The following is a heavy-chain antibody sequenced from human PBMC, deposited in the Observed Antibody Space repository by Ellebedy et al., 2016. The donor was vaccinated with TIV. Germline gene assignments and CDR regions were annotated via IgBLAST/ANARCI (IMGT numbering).Heavy chain of an antibody. Sequence: SVKVSXXASGGTFSSYAISWVRQAPGQGLEWMGGIIPIFGTANYAQKFQGRVTITADTSTSTAYMELRSLRSDDTAVYYCARDRPRFLEWLLGLPTYRGFDYWGQGTLVTVSS. CDR3: ARDRPRFLEWLLGLPTYRGFDY. D-gene: IGHD3-3*01. CDR1: GGTFSSYA. V-gene: IGHV1-69*06. CDR2: IIPIFGTA. J-gene: IGHJ4*02.